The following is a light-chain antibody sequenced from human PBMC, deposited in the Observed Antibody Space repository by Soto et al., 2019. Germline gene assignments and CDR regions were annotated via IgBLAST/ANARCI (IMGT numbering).Light chain of an antibody. CDR3: QQYNNWPPLYT. CDR2: GAS. V-gene: IGKV3-15*01. CDR1: QSISSN. Sequence: EIVMTQSPATLSVSPGERATLSCRPSQSISSNLAWYQQKPGQAPRLLIYGASTRATGIPARFSGRGSGTEFTLTISSLQSEDFAVYYCQQYNNWPPLYTFGQGTKLDIK. J-gene: IGKJ2*01.